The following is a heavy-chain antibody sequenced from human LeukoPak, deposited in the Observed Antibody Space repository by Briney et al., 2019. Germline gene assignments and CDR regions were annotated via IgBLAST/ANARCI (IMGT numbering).Heavy chain of an antibody. Sequence: GGSLRLSCAASGFTFSSYAMSWVRQAPGKGLEWVSAISGSGGSTYYADSVKGRFTISRDNSKNTLYLQMNSLRAEDTAVYYCGKGGPSGLDRLRDAFDIRGQGRKVCVSS. CDR1: GFTFSSYA. J-gene: IGHJ3*02. V-gene: IGHV3-23*01. CDR3: GKGGPSGLDRLRDAFDI. CDR2: ISGSGGST. D-gene: IGHD5-12*01.